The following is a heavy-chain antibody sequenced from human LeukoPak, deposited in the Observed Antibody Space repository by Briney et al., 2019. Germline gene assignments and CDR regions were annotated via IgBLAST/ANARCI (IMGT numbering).Heavy chain of an antibody. J-gene: IGHJ4*02. CDR3: ARCKGSYLYYFDY. Sequence: SETLSLTCTVSGGSISSYYWSWIRQPPGKGLKWIGYIYYSGSTKDNTSLKSPVTISVDKSKSQFSLKLSSVAAADTAVYYCARCKGSYLYYFDYWGQGTLVTVSS. CDR2: IYYSGST. V-gene: IGHV4-59*01. CDR1: GGSISSYY. D-gene: IGHD1-26*01.